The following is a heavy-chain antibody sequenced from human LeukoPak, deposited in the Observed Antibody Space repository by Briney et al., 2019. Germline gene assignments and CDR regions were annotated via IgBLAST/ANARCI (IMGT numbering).Heavy chain of an antibody. CDR2: IYTSGST. D-gene: IGHD6-13*01. CDR1: GGSISSYY. Sequence: SETLSLTCTVSGGSISSYYWSWIRQPAGKGLEWIGRIYTSGSTNFNPSLKSRVTMSVDTSKNQFSLKVSSVTAADTALYYCARESRAGSWFDYWGRGTLVTVSS. J-gene: IGHJ4*02. CDR3: ARESRAGSWFDY. V-gene: IGHV4-4*07.